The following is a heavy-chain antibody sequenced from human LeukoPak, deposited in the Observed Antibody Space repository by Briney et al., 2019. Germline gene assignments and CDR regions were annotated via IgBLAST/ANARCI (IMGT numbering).Heavy chain of an antibody. Sequence: GGSLRLSYTASGFTLSNYWMSWVRQAPGKGLERVANVKQDGSEKYYVDSVKGRFTISRDNAKSSLYLQMNSLRAEDTAVYYCARGGSSSWYFNWGQGTLVTVSS. CDR1: GFTLSNYW. V-gene: IGHV3-7*01. CDR2: VKQDGSEK. D-gene: IGHD6-13*01. CDR3: ARGGSSSWYFN. J-gene: IGHJ4*02.